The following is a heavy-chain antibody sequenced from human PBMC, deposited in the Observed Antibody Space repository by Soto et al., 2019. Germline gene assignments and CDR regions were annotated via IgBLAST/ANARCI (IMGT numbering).Heavy chain of an antibody. D-gene: IGHD6-6*01. CDR1: GGSFSGYY. Sequence: SETLSLTCAVYGGSFSGYYWSWIRQPPGKGLEWIGEINHSGSTNYNPSLKSRVTISVDTSKNQFSLKLSSVTAADTAVYYCARFVYSSSSGDVGLDYWGQGTLVTVSS. V-gene: IGHV4-34*01. J-gene: IGHJ4*02. CDR2: INHSGST. CDR3: ARFVYSSSSGDVGLDY.